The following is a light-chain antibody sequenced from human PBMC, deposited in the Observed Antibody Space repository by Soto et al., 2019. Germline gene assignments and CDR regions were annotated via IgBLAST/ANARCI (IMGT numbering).Light chain of an antibody. CDR2: AAS. CDR1: QGISNY. Sequence: DIQMTQSPSSLSASVGDRVTITCRASQGISNYLVWYQQKPGKVPKLLIYAASTLQSGVPSRFSGSGSCTDFTITISSLQPEDVATYYCQKYNGAPWTFGQGTKVEIK. V-gene: IGKV1-27*01. J-gene: IGKJ1*01. CDR3: QKYNGAPWT.